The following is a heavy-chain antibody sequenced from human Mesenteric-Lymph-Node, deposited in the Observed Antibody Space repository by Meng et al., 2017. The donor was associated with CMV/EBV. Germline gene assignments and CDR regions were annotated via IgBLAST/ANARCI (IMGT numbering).Heavy chain of an antibody. Sequence: SLRLSCAASGFTFDDFAMHWVRQPPGKGLEWVSSISWNSGSVAYADSVKGRFTISRDNAKNSVYLQMNSLKTDDTALFYCAKEGIGAFDSWGQGTLVTVSS. J-gene: IGHJ3*02. CDR3: AKEGIGAFDS. V-gene: IGHV3-9*01. CDR1: GFTFDDFA. CDR2: ISWNSGSV.